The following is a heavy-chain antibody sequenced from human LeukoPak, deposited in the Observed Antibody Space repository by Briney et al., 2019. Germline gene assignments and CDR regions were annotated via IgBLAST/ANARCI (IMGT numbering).Heavy chain of an antibody. D-gene: IGHD3-22*01. CDR3: ARAVVMDNAFDI. J-gene: IGHJ3*02. CDR2: ISAYNGNT. Sequence: AAVKVSCKASGYTFTSYGISWVRQAPGQGLEWMGWISAYNGNTNYAQKLQGRVTMTTDTSTSRAYMELRSLRSDDTAVYYCARAVVMDNAFDIWGQGTMVTVSS. V-gene: IGHV1-18*01. CDR1: GYTFTSYG.